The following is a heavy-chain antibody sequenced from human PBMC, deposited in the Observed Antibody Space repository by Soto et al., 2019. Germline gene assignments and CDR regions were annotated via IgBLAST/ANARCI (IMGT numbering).Heavy chain of an antibody. CDR1: GGSISSYY. D-gene: IGHD5-12*01. J-gene: IGHJ4*02. CDR3: ARERRDGYKYYVDY. Sequence: QVQLQESGPGLVKPSETLSLTCTVSGGSISSYYWSWIRQPPGKGLEWIGYIYYSGSTNYNPSLKSRVTISVDTSKNQFSLKLSSVTAADTAVYYCARERRDGYKYYVDYWGQGTLVTVSS. V-gene: IGHV4-59*01. CDR2: IYYSGST.